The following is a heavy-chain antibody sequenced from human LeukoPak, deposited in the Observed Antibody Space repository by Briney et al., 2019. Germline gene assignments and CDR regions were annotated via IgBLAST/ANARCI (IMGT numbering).Heavy chain of an antibody. CDR3: ARTPYDILTGYSDDAFDI. CDR2: IYYSGST. J-gene: IGHJ3*02. CDR1: GGSISSYH. D-gene: IGHD3-9*01. V-gene: IGHV4-59*12. Sequence: SETLSLTCTVSGGSISSYHWSWVRQPPGKGLEWIGYIYYSGSTNYNPSLKSRVTISVDTSKNQFSLKLSSVTAADTAVYYCARTPYDILTGYSDDAFDIWGQGTMVTVSS.